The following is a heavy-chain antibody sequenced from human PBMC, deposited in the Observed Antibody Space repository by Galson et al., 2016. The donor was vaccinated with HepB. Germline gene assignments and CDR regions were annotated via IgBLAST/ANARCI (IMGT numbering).Heavy chain of an antibody. J-gene: IGHJ1*01. Sequence: SLRLSCAASGFTFSSYGMHWVRQAPGKGLEWVAVASYDGSNNYYPDSVKDRFTVSRDNSKNTLYLQVNSLRTEDTAVYYCARQGSPTTREYFQHWGQGTLVTVSS. CDR1: GFTFSSYG. V-gene: IGHV3-30-3*01. CDR3: ARQGSPTTREYFQH. D-gene: IGHD2-2*01. CDR2: ASYDGSNN.